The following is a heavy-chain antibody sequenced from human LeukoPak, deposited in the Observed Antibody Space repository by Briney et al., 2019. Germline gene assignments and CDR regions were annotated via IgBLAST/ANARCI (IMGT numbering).Heavy chain of an antibody. J-gene: IGHJ3*02. CDR1: GFTFSSYW. CDR2: IKQDGSEK. V-gene: IGHV3-7*01. CDR3: ARGGYSYGPDAFDI. Sequence: SGGSLSLSCAASGFTFSSYWMSWVRQAPGKGLEWVANIKQDGSEKYYVDSVKGRFTISRDNAKNSLYLQMNSLRAEDTAVYYCARGGYSYGPDAFDIWGQGTMVTVSS. D-gene: IGHD5-18*01.